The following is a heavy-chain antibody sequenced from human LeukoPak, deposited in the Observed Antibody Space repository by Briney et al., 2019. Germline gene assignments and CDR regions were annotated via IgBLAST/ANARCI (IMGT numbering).Heavy chain of an antibody. Sequence: ASVKVSCKASGGTFSSYAISWVRQAPGQGLERMGGIIPIFGTANYAQKFQGRVTITADEFTSTAYMELSSLRSEDTAVYYCARDGRFLEWLQIYYYMDVWGKGTTVTVSS. CDR3: ARDGRFLEWLQIYYYMDV. CDR1: GGTFSSYA. V-gene: IGHV1-69*13. D-gene: IGHD3-3*01. J-gene: IGHJ6*03. CDR2: IIPIFGTA.